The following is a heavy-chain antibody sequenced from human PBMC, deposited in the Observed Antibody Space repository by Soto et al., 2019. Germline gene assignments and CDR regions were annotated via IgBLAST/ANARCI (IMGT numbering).Heavy chain of an antibody. D-gene: IGHD6-19*01. CDR2: IYHTGTT. Sequence: PSETLSLTCAVSGDSISRGYHWAWIRQPPGKGLEWVASIYHTGTTYYNPSLTSRVTISVDTSKNQFSLKLTSVTAADSAVYFCARQQPSAWYSDYWVQGTLVTVSS. V-gene: IGHV4-38-2*01. J-gene: IGHJ4*02. CDR1: GDSISRGYH. CDR3: ARQQPSAWYSDY.